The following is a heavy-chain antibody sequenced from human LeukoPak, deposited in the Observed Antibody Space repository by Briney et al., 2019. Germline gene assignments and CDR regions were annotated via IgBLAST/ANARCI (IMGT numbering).Heavy chain of an antibody. CDR2: IYYNGKT. D-gene: IGHD6-19*01. CDR1: GGSMRSYY. CDR3: ARGGWSVDY. V-gene: IGHV4-59*08. Sequence: SETLSLTCTVSGGSMRSYYWSRIRKPPGKGLEWIGYIYYNGKTNYSPSLNSRVAISVDTSRNQFSLKLNSVTAADTAVYYCARGGWSVDYWGQGTLVTVSS. J-gene: IGHJ4*02.